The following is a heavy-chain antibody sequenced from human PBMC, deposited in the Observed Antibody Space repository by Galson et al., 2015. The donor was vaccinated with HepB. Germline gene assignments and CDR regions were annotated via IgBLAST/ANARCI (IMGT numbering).Heavy chain of an antibody. D-gene: IGHD6-19*01. CDR2: IYPGDSDT. Sequence: WVRQMPGKGLAWMGIIYPGDSDTRYSPSFQGQATISADKSISTAYLQWSSLKASDTAMYYCASAGYSSGWRFDYWGQGTLVTVSS. V-gene: IGHV5-51*01. CDR3: ASAGYSSGWRFDY. J-gene: IGHJ4*02.